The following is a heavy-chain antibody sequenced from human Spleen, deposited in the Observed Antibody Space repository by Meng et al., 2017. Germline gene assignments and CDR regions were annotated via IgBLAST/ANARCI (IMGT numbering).Heavy chain of an antibody. CDR3: ARGRGSYFRSLLY. V-gene: IGHV1-18*04. CDR2: ISAHNGNT. J-gene: IGHJ4*02. D-gene: IGHD1-26*01. CDR1: GYTFTGYY. Sequence: ASVKVSCKASGYTFTGYYMHWVRQAPGQGLEWMGWISAHNGNTNYAQKLQGRVTMTTDTSTSTAYMELRSLRSDDTAVYYCARGRGSYFRSLLYWGQGTLVTVSS.